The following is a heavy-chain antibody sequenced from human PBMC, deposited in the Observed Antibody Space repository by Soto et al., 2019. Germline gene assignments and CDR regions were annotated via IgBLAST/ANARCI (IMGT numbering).Heavy chain of an antibody. D-gene: IGHD3-10*01. CDR1: GDSINPYY. V-gene: IGHV4-59*01. CDR2: IYYTGST. CDR3: AGGPYYFGLDV. Sequence: SETLSLNCTASGDSINPYYWNWIRQSPGKGLEWIGYIYYTGSTKYNPSLESRVTISVDTSKKQFSLKLNSVTPADTAVYYCAGGPYYFGLDVWGQGTTVTVSS. J-gene: IGHJ6*02.